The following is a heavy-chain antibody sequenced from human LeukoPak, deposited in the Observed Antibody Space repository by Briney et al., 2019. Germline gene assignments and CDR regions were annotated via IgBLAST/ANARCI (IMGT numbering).Heavy chain of an antibody. CDR3: ARGAAAGYWYFDL. CDR1: GYTFTSYA. CDR2: INAGNGNT. D-gene: IGHD6-13*01. Sequence: ASVKVSCKASGYTFTSYAMHWVRQAPGQRLEWMGWINAGNGNTKYSQKFQGRVAITRDTSASTAYMELSSLRSEDTAVYYCARGAAAGYWYFDLRGRGTLVTVSS. J-gene: IGHJ2*01. V-gene: IGHV1-3*01.